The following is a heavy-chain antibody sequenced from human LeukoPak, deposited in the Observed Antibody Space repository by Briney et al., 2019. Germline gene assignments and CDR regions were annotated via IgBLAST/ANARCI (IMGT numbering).Heavy chain of an antibody. J-gene: IGHJ6*02. CDR2: IIPIFGTA. CDR3: ARDRKRSDKYYYGMDV. V-gene: IGHV1-69*13. Sequence: SVKVSCKTSGGTFSIYAISWVRQAPGQGLEWMGGIIPIFGTANYAQKFQGRVTITADESTSTAYMELSSLRSEDTAVYYCARDRKRSDKYYYGMDVWGQGTTVTVSS. CDR1: GGTFSIYA.